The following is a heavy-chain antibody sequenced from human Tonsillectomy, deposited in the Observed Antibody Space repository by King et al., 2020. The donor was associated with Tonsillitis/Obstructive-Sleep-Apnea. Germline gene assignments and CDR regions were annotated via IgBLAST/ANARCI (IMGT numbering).Heavy chain of an antibody. CDR3: ARVMDV. CDR1: GGSFSGYY. J-gene: IGHJ6*03. Sequence: VQLQQWGAGLLKPSETLSLTCAVYGGSFSGYYWSWIRQPPGKGLEWIGAINYSGSTNYNPSLKSRVTISVDTSKNQFSLNLSSVTAADTAVYYCARVMDVWGKGTTVTVSS. CDR2: INYSGST. V-gene: IGHV4-34*01.